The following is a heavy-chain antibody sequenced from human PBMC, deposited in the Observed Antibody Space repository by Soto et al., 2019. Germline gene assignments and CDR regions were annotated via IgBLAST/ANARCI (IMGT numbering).Heavy chain of an antibody. V-gene: IGHV3-7*01. J-gene: IGHJ4*02. D-gene: IGHD4-17*01. CDR2: IKQDGSDK. CDR3: ARNRDYAFDY. CDR1: GFMFSNYW. Sequence: EVQLVESGGGLVQPGGSPRLSCAASGFMFSNYWMSWVRQAPGKGLEWVAIIKQDGSDKYYVDSVKGRFTISRHNAKNSLYLQMNSLRIEDAAVYYCARNRDYAFDYWGRGTLVTVSS.